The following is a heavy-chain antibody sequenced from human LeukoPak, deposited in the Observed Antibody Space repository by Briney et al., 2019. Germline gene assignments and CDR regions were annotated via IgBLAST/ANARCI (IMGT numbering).Heavy chain of an antibody. CDR3: AKDTFGGLYAFDI. V-gene: IGHV3-30*18. Sequence: GRSLRLSCAASGFTFSSYGMHWVRQAPGKGLEWVAVISYDGSNKYYADSVKGRFTISRDSAKNSLYLQMNSLRAEDTALYYCAKDTFGGLYAFDIWGQGTMVTVSS. CDR1: GFTFSSYG. D-gene: IGHD2-15*01. CDR2: ISYDGSNK. J-gene: IGHJ3*02.